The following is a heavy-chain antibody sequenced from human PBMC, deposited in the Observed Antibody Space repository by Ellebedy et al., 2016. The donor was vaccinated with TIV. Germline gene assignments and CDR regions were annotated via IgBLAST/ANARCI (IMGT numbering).Heavy chain of an antibody. Sequence: ASVKVSCKASGYTFTGYYMHWVRQAPGQGLEWMGWINPNSGGTNYAQKFQGWVTMTRDTSISTAYMELGRLRSDDTAVYYCARDNATTTFDYWGQGALVTVSS. V-gene: IGHV1-2*04. CDR3: ARDNATTTFDY. CDR2: INPNSGGT. CDR1: GYTFTGYY. J-gene: IGHJ4*02. D-gene: IGHD4-17*01.